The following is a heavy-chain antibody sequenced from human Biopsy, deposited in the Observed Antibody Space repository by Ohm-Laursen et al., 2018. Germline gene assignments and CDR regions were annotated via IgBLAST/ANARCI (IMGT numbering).Heavy chain of an antibody. CDR3: ARGSNDFGGLYFPR. CDR2: VYYTGNT. CDR1: GDSISSYY. J-gene: IGHJ4*02. D-gene: IGHD4-23*01. V-gene: IGHV4-59*01. Sequence: SQTLSLTCTVSGDSISSYYWSWIRRPPGKGLQWIGYVYYTGNTDYNPSLQSRVTISVDTSKNHFSLRLRSMTPADTAVYYCARGSNDFGGLYFPRWGQGTLLTVSS.